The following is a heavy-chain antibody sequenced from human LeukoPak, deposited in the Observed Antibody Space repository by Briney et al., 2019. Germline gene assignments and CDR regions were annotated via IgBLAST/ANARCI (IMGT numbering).Heavy chain of an antibody. CDR1: GGSISSSSYY. D-gene: IGHD2-2*01. J-gene: IGHJ4*02. Sequence: PSETLSLTCTVSGGSISSSSYYWGWIRQPPGKGLEWIGSIYYSGSTYYNPSLKSRVTISVDTSKNQFSLKLSSVTAADTAVYYCARRGVGPAAMEPYYFDYWGQGTLVTVSS. CDR3: ARRGVGPAAMEPYYFDY. CDR2: IYYSGST. V-gene: IGHV4-39*01.